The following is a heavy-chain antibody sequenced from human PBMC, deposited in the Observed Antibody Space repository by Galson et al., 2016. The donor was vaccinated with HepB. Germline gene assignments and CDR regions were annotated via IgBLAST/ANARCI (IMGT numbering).Heavy chain of an antibody. CDR3: ARARYSSDAHPGYYFDY. D-gene: IGHD6-19*01. Sequence: SLRLSCAASGFTFSSYGMNWVRQAPGRGLEWIAYIGGHTSSTFYADSVKGRFTISRDNAKNSLSLHMIGLRAEDTAVYCCARARYSSDAHPGYYFDYWGQGTLVPVSS. J-gene: IGHJ4*02. CDR2: IGGHTSST. CDR1: GFTFSSYG. V-gene: IGHV3-48*01.